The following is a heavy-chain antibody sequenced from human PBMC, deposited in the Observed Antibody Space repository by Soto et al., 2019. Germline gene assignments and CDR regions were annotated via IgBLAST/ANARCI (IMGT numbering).Heavy chain of an antibody. V-gene: IGHV4-31*03. CDR2: IYYSGST. Sequence: PSETLSLTCTVSGGSISSGGYYWSWIRQHPGKGLEWIGYIYYSGSTYYNPSLRSRVTMSVDTSKNQFSLKVTSVTAADTAVYYCARHWDYDRTGADWFDPWGHGTLVTVSS. J-gene: IGHJ5*02. CDR1: GGSISSGGYY. D-gene: IGHD3-22*01. CDR3: ARHWDYDRTGADWFDP.